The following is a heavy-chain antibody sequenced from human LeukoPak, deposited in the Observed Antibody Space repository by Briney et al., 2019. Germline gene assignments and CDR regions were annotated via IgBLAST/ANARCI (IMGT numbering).Heavy chain of an antibody. V-gene: IGHV3-30*18. Sequence: GGSLRLSCAASGFTFSSYGMHWVRQAPGKGLEWVAVISYDGSNKYYADSVKCRFNISRDNSKNTLYLQMNSLRAEDTAVYYCAKDRVLRYWGQGTLVTVSS. CDR1: GFTFSSYG. CDR3: AKDRVLRY. CDR2: ISYDGSNK. J-gene: IGHJ4*02. D-gene: IGHD5/OR15-5a*01.